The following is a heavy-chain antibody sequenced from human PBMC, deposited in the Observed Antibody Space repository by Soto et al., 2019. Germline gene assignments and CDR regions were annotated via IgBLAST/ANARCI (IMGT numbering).Heavy chain of an antibody. V-gene: IGHV3-23*01. Sequence: GGSLRLSCAAYGFTFSGYAMSWVRQAPGKXLEWVSTINGGADRTYYAESVKGRFTISRDNFKNALDLQMDSLRAEDTAIYYCARLQAIYGVLKNGIRFDPWGQGTLVTVSS. CDR1: GFTFSGYA. CDR2: INGGADRT. D-gene: IGHD3-3*01. CDR3: ARLQAIYGVLKNGIRFDP. J-gene: IGHJ5*02.